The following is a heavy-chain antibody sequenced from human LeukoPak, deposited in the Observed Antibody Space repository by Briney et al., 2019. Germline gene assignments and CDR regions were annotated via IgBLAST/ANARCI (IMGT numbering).Heavy chain of an antibody. V-gene: IGHV1-69*13. D-gene: IGHD6-6*01. Sequence: ASVKVSCKASGGTFSSYAVSWVRQAPGHGLEWMGGIIPIFGTANYAQKFQGRVTITADESTSTAYMELSSLRSEDTAVYYCARDWRPDASDIWGQGTMVTVSS. CDR1: GGTFSSYA. CDR2: IIPIFGTA. CDR3: ARDWRPDASDI. J-gene: IGHJ3*02.